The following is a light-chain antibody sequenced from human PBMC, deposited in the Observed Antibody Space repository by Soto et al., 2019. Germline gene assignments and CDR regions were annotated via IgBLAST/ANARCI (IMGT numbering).Light chain of an antibody. CDR1: SSDVGGYDY. V-gene: IGLV2-14*01. CDR3: GSYSNTKSRV. CDR2: EVN. J-gene: IGLJ3*02. Sequence: QSVLTQPGSVLGSPGQSITISCTGTSSDVGGYDYVSWYQQYPGKGPKLIIYEVNNRPLGVSSRFSGSKSGNTASLTISGLQADDEADYFCGSYSNTKSRVFGGGTK.